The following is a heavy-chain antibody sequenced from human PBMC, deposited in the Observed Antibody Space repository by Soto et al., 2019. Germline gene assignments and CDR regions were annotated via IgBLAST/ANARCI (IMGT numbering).Heavy chain of an antibody. CDR1: GFTFSSYA. V-gene: IGHV3-23*01. J-gene: IGHJ6*02. CDR3: AKGYCSGGSCYHYYGMDV. Sequence: GGSLRLSCAASGFTFSSYAMSWVRQAPGKGLEWVSVISDSGGSTYYADSVKGRFTMSRDNFKNTLYLQMNSLRAEDTAVYYCAKGYCSGGSCYHYYGMDVWGQGTTVTVSS. D-gene: IGHD2-15*01. CDR2: ISDSGGST.